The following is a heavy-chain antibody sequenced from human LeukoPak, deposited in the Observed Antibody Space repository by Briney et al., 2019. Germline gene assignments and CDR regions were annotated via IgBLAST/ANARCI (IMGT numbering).Heavy chain of an antibody. Sequence: ASVKVSCKASKYTFTNFYMHWVRQAPGQGLEWMGWNNPNSGDTNYAQKFQGRVTMTRDTSISTAYMEVSRLTSDDTAIYYYATGYGNYVSRFDSWGQGTLVTVSS. CDR3: ATGYGNYVSRFDS. CDR1: KYTFTNFY. D-gene: IGHD3-16*01. CDR2: NNPNSGDT. J-gene: IGHJ4*02. V-gene: IGHV1-2*02.